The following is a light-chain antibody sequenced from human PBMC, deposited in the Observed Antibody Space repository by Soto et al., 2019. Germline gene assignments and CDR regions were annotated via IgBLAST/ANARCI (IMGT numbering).Light chain of an antibody. CDR3: QQRSHWPIT. Sequence: EIVLTQSPATLSLSPGERATLSCRASQSVSSYLAWYQQKPGQAPRLLIYDASSRATGIPARFSGSGSGTDFTLTISSLEPEDFAVYYCQQRSHWPITFGQGTRLEIK. J-gene: IGKJ5*01. CDR1: QSVSSY. CDR2: DAS. V-gene: IGKV3-11*01.